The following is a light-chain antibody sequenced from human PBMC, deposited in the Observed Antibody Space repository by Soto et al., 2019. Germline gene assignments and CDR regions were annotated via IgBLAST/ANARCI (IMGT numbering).Light chain of an antibody. CDR2: GAS. J-gene: IGKJ1*01. V-gene: IGKV3-20*01. CDR3: QQYGSSPRT. Sequence: EIVLTPSPGTLSLSPGERATLSCRASQSVSSSYLAWYQQKPGQAPRLLIYGASSRATGIPDRFSGSGSGTDFTLTISRPEPEDFAVYYCQQYGSSPRTFGQGTKVDIK. CDR1: QSVSSSY.